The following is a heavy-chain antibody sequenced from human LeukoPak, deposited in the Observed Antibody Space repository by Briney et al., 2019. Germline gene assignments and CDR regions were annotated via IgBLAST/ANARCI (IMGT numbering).Heavy chain of an antibody. CDR3: VSTARSSPFDN. V-gene: IGHV3-7*01. CDR1: GFTFSAYW. J-gene: IGHJ4*02. D-gene: IGHD5-18*01. Sequence: GGSLRLSCAASGFTFSAYWMSWVRQAPGKGLEWLANIKQDGSDKQYVDSVKGRFAISRDNAKTSVYLQMNSLRAEDTAVYYCVSTARSSPFDNWGQGTLVTVSS. CDR2: IKQDGSDK.